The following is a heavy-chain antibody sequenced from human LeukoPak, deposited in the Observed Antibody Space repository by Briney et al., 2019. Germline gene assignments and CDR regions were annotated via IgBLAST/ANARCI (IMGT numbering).Heavy chain of an antibody. Sequence: GESLKISCKGSGYSFTTYWIAWVRQMPGKGLEWMGIIYPGDSDTRYSPSFQGQVTFSADKSINTAYLQWSSLKASDTAMYYCARPPDTGTRSAFDIWGQGTMVTVSS. CDR1: GYSFTTYW. J-gene: IGHJ3*02. CDR3: ARPPDTGTRSAFDI. CDR2: IYPGDSDT. D-gene: IGHD1-7*01. V-gene: IGHV5-51*01.